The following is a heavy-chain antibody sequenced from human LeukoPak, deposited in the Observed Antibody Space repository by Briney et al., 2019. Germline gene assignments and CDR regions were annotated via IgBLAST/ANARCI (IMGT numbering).Heavy chain of an antibody. Sequence: PSETLSLTCTVSGGSITSNSYYWGWIRQPPGNGLEWIGSIYYSGSTYYNPSLKSRVTISLDTSKNQFSLKLSSVNAADTAVYYCARELRRYYYMDVWGKGTTVTVSS. CDR3: ARELRRYYYMDV. CDR2: IYYSGST. D-gene: IGHD1-14*01. CDR1: GGSITSNSYY. V-gene: IGHV4-39*07. J-gene: IGHJ6*03.